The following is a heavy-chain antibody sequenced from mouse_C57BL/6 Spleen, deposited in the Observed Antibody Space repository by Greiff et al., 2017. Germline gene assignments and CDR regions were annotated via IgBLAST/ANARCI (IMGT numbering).Heavy chain of an antibody. CDR3: AWGVVTRYFDV. V-gene: IGHV1-52*01. CDR1: GYTFTSYW. CDR2: IDPSDSET. Sequence: VQLQQPGAELVRPGSSVKLSCKASGYTFTSYWMHWVKQRPIQGLEWIGNIDPSDSETNYNQKFKDKATLTVDKSSSTAYMQLSSLTSADSAVXYCAWGVVTRYFDVWGTGTTVTVSS. D-gene: IGHD2-13*01. J-gene: IGHJ1*03.